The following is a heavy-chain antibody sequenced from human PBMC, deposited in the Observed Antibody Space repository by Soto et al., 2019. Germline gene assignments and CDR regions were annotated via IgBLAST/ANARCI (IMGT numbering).Heavy chain of an antibody. CDR1: GGTFSSYA. V-gene: IGHV1-69*01. Sequence: QVQLVQSGAEVKKPGSSVKVSCKASGGTFSSYAISWVRQAPGQGLEWMGGIIPIFGTANYAQKFQGRVTITADESTRTAYMELSSLRSDDTAVYYCARGGQQLVHGWFDPWGQGTLVTVSS. J-gene: IGHJ5*02. CDR2: IIPIFGTA. D-gene: IGHD6-13*01. CDR3: ARGGQQLVHGWFDP.